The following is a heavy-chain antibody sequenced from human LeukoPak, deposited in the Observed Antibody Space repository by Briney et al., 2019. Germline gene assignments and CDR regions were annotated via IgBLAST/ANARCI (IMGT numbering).Heavy chain of an antibody. Sequence: GGSLRLSCAASGFTFSTYAMSWVRQAPGKGLEWVSVISGSGGDTYFADSVKGRFTISRDNSKNTLYLQMNSLRAEDTAVYYCAKAGLERRYAFDIWGQGTMVTVSS. D-gene: IGHD1-1*01. J-gene: IGHJ3*02. V-gene: IGHV3-23*01. CDR2: ISGSGGDT. CDR3: AKAGLERRYAFDI. CDR1: GFTFSTYA.